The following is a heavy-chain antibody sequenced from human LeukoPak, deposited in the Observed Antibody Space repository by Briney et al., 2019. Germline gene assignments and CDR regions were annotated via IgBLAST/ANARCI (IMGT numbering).Heavy chain of an antibody. CDR3: ARDRGSWDRGGDCSGYYYYMDV. Sequence: ASVKVSCKASGGTFSSYAISWVRQAPGQGLEWMGGIIPIFGTANYAQKFQGRVTITTDESTSTAYMELSSLRSEDTAVYYCARDRGSWDRGGDCSGYYYYMDVWGKGTTVTVSS. CDR1: GGTFSSYA. V-gene: IGHV1-69*05. J-gene: IGHJ6*03. CDR2: IIPIFGTA. D-gene: IGHD2-21*02.